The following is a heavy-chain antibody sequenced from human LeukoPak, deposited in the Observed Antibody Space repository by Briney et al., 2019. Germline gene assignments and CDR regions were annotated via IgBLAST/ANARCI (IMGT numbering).Heavy chain of an antibody. V-gene: IGHV1-8*01. Sequence: ASVKVSCKASGYTFTSYDINWVRQATGQGLEWMGWMNPNSGNTGYAQKFQGRVTMTRNTSISTAYMELRSLRSDDTAVYYCARQSSFYGSGSYYWFDPWGQGTLVTVSS. CDR2: MNPNSGNT. D-gene: IGHD3-10*01. CDR3: ARQSSFYGSGSYYWFDP. J-gene: IGHJ5*02. CDR1: GYTFTSYD.